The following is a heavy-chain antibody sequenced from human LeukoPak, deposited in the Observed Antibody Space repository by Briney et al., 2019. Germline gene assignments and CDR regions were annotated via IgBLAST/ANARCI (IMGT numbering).Heavy chain of an antibody. CDR3: ARGGIVATINTARYYGMDV. CDR1: GGSISSYY. CDR2: IEYSGST. V-gene: IGHV4-59*01. J-gene: IGHJ6*02. Sequence: PSETLSLTCTVSGGSISSYYWSWIRQPPGKGLECIGYIEYSGSTNYNPSLKSRVTISVDTSKNQFSLKLSSVTAADTAVYYCARGGIVATINTARYYGMDVWGQGTTVTVSS. D-gene: IGHD5-12*01.